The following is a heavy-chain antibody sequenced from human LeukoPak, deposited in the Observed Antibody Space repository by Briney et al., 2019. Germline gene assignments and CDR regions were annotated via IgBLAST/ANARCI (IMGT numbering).Heavy chain of an antibody. Sequence: GGSLRLSCAASGFTFSGSAMHWVRQAFGKGLEWVGRIRSKANSYATAYAASVKGRFTISRDDSKNTAYLQMNSLKTENTAVYYCTRIYGFDAFDIWGQGTMVTVSS. D-gene: IGHD3-10*01. CDR3: TRIYGFDAFDI. V-gene: IGHV3-73*01. CDR1: GFTFSGSA. CDR2: IRSKANSYAT. J-gene: IGHJ3*02.